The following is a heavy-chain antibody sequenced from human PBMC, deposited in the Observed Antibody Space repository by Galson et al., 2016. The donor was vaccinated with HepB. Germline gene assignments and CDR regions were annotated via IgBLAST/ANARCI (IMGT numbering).Heavy chain of an antibody. J-gene: IGHJ4*02. CDR2: ISSSSAYI. V-gene: IGHV3-21*01. Sequence: SLRLSCAASGFTFDAYAMHWVRQAPGKGLEWVSSISSSSAYIHYGDSVKGRFTISRDNAKNSLYLQMESLRAEDTAVYYCARGRSNYYDSSGFWAKTYWGQGTLVSVSS. CDR1: GFTFDAYA. CDR3: ARGRSNYYDSSGFWAKTY. D-gene: IGHD3-22*01.